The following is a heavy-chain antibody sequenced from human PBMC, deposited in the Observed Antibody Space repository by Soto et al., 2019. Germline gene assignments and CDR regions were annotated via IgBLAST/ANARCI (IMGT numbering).Heavy chain of an antibody. Sequence: QLQLQESGPGLVKPSETLSLTCTVSGGSISSRGYSWGWIRQPPGKGLEWIGTIYYSGSTYYNPSLKSRDTISADTSKNQCSRKLSSVTAADTAVYYCSTSNWFDPWGQGTLVTVSP. CDR2: IYYSGST. D-gene: IGHD2-2*01. J-gene: IGHJ5*02. CDR1: GGSISSRGYS. V-gene: IGHV4-39*01. CDR3: STSNWFDP.